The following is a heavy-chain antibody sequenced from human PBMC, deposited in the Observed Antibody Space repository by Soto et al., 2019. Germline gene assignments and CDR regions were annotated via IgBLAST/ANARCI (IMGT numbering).Heavy chain of an antibody. D-gene: IGHD6-6*01. CDR1: GFTFSSYW. CDR2: INGDGGTT. J-gene: IGHJ4*02. V-gene: IGHV3-74*01. CDR3: ARVGGSSWH. Sequence: EVQLVESGGGLVQPGGSLRLSCAASGFTFSSYWMHWVRQAPGKGLVWVSRINGDGGTTNYADSVKGRFTISRDNAKNTLFLQMNSLRVEDAGVYYCARVGGSSWHWGQGTLVTVSS.